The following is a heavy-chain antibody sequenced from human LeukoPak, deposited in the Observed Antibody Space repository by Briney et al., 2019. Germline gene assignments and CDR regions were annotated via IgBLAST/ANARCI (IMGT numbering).Heavy chain of an antibody. D-gene: IGHD2-15*01. J-gene: IGHJ4*02. CDR1: GFTFGDYA. V-gene: IGHV3-49*04. CDR3: SRGPEGSGLRGA. CDR2: IRSKNYDGTT. Sequence: QPGRSLRLSCTASGFTFGDYAMTWVGQAPGKGLEWVGYIRSKNYDGTTEYAASVKGRFTISRDDSKSIVYLQMNSLKTEDTAVYYCSRGPEGSGLRGAWGQGTLVTVSS.